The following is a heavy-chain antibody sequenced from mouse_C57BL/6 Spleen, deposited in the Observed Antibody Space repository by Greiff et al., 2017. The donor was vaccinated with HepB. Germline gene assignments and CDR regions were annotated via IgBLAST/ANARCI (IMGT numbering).Heavy chain of an antibody. Sequence: VHLVESGAELVRPGASVTLSCKASGYTFTDYEMHWVKQTPVHGLGWIGAIDPETGGTAYNQKFKGKAILTADKSSSTAYMELRSLTSEDSAVYYCTRCNTYFGCWGQVTTLTVSS. D-gene: IGHD2-1*01. V-gene: IGHV1-15*01. CDR2: IDPETGGT. J-gene: IGHJ2*01. CDR3: TRCNTYFGC. CDR1: GYTFTDYE.